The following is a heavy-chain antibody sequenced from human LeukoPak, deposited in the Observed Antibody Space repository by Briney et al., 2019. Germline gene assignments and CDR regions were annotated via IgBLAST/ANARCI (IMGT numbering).Heavy chain of an antibody. D-gene: IGHD6-13*01. CDR1: RFTFSSYL. V-gene: IGHV3-74*01. Sequence: GGSLPLSCPASRFTFSSYLLHWVRQAPGKELVWVSRIESDGSSTRYEDSVKGRFAISRDNAKNTLYLQMNSLRAEDTGVYYCTRDREQEPTYDFWGQGTLVTVSS. J-gene: IGHJ4*02. CDR2: IESDGSST. CDR3: TRDREQEPTYDF.